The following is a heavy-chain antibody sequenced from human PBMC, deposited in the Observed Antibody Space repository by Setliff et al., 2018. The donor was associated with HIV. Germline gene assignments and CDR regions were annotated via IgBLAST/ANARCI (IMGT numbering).Heavy chain of an antibody. J-gene: IGHJ4*02. Sequence: ASVKVSCKASGYTFTGYYIHWVRQAPGEGLEWMGRINPNSGGTNYAQKFQGRVSVTGDTSISTAYMELSRLISDDTAVYYCARESRDIVATSPLDYWGQGTLVTVSS. CDR2: INPNSGGT. D-gene: IGHD5-12*01. CDR1: GYTFTGYY. V-gene: IGHV1-2*06. CDR3: ARESRDIVATSPLDY.